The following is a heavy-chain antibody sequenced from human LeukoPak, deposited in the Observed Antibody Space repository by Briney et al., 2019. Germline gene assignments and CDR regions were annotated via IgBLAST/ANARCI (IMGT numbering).Heavy chain of an antibody. CDR3: ARTYCIGSSCPGVFEY. V-gene: IGHV3-23*01. CDR1: GFPFSSYA. D-gene: IGHD2-15*01. CDR2: ISDSGGRT. Sequence: GGSLRLSCAASGFPFSSYAMSWVRQAPGKGLEWVSVISDSGGRTYSAASVKGRFTISRDNSKDTLYLQMNSLRAEDTAVYYCARTYCIGSSCPGVFEYWGQGTLVTVSS. J-gene: IGHJ4*02.